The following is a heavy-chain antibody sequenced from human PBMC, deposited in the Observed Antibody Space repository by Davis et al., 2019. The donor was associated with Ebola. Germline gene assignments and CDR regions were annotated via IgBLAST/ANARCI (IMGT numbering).Heavy chain of an antibody. V-gene: IGHV3-43*02. J-gene: IGHJ4*02. CDR1: GFTFDDYA. D-gene: IGHD2-21*02. CDR3: GKADCGGDCRVVDY. CDR2: ISGDGGTT. Sequence: GESLKISCAASGFTFDDYAMHWVRQAPGKGLECVSLISGDGGTTYYADSVKGRFTISRDNSKNSLFLQMNSLRTEDTALYYCGKADCGGDCRVVDYWGQGTLVTVSS.